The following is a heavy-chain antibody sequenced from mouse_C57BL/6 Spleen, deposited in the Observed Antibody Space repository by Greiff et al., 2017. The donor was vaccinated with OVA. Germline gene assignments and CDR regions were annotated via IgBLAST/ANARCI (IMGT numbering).Heavy chain of an antibody. J-gene: IGHJ2*01. Sequence: EVQLQQSGPELVKPGASVQIPCKASGYTFTDYNMDWVKQSHGKSLEWIGDINPNNGGTIYNQKFKGKATLTVDKSSSTAFMELRSLTTEDTAVYYCARTPNWDRDFGYWGQGTTLTVSS. CDR2: INPNNGGT. D-gene: IGHD4-1*01. CDR3: ARTPNWDRDFGY. CDR1: GYTFTDYN. V-gene: IGHV1-18*01.